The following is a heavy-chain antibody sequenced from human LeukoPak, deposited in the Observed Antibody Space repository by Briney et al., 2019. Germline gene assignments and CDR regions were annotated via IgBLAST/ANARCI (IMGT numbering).Heavy chain of an antibody. CDR2: IGTAGDT. CDR1: GFTFSSCD. Sequence: GGSLRLSCAASGFTFSSCDMHWVRQAPGKGLEWVSAIGTAGDTYYPGSVKGRFTISRENAKNSLYLQMNSLRAGDTAVYYCARGVGAGTTVDYWGQGTLVTVSS. V-gene: IGHV3-13*01. CDR3: ARGVGAGTTVDY. D-gene: IGHD1-7*01. J-gene: IGHJ4*02.